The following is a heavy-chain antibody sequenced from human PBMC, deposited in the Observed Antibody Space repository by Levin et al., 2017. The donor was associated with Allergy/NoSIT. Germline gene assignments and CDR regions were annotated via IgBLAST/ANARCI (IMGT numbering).Heavy chain of an antibody. V-gene: IGHV5-51*01. D-gene: IGHD4-23*01. CDR3: ARRDSDGSNSFDY. CDR1: GYSFTSYW. CDR2: IFPSDSDT. Sequence: GESLKISCQASGYSFTSYWFGWVRQRPGKGLEWMVLIFPSDSDTRVSPSFQGQIIMSVDKSINTAYLQWSSLKASDSAMYYCARRDSDGSNSFDYWGQGTLVTVSS. J-gene: IGHJ4*02.